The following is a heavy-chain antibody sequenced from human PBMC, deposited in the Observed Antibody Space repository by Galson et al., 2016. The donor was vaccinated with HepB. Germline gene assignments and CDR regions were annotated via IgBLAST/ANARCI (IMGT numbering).Heavy chain of an antibody. V-gene: IGHV4-31*03. CDR1: DGSITSGADY. D-gene: IGHD5-24*01. Sequence: TLSLTCTVSDGSITSGADYWTWIRQCSGKGLEWIGCIHPSGTTYYNPSLQSRVVMSKDTPKNQLSLRLSSVTAADTAVYFCAREVEMSMIRAFDIWGQGKMVTVSS. CDR2: IHPSGTT. J-gene: IGHJ3*02. CDR3: AREVEMSMIRAFDI.